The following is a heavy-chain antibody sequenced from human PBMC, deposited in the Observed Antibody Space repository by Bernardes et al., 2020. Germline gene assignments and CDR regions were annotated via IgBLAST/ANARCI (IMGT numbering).Heavy chain of an antibody. J-gene: IGHJ4*02. V-gene: IGHV4-39*01. CDR2: IFHSVSK. D-gene: IGHD6-19*01. CDR3: ARQPDSTVAGTVVYY. Sequence: PPVNGLDWIGIIFHSVSKSYNLSLKSRVTISIASSKSQFSLKLSSLTAADTAVYYCARQPDSTVAGTVVYYWGQRTLVTVYS.